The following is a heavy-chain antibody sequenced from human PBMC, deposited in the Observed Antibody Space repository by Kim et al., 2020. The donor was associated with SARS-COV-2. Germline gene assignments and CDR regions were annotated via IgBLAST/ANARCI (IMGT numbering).Heavy chain of an antibody. D-gene: IGHD3-22*01. CDR1: GGTFSSYA. CDR3: ARDRPRITMIVTKGVEAFDI. J-gene: IGHJ3*02. Sequence: SVKVSCKASGGTFSSYAISWVRQAPGQGLEWMGGIIPIFGTANYAQKFQGRVTITADESTSTAYMELSSLRSEDTAVYYCARDRPRITMIVTKGVEAFDIWGQGTMVTVSS. CDR2: IIPIFGTA. V-gene: IGHV1-69*13.